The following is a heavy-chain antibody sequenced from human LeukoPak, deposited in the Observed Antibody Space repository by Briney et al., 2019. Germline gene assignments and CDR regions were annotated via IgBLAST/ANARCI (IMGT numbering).Heavy chain of an antibody. CDR3: ATAGVGAAFDI. CDR1: GFTFSSYA. J-gene: IGHJ3*02. CDR2: IRGSGTT. V-gene: IGHV3-48*01. D-gene: IGHD3-3*01. Sequence: GGSLRPSCAASGFTFSSYAMHWVRQAPGKGLEWISHIRGSGTTDYADSVKGRFTISRDNAKNSLYLQLSSLRSEDTAVYYCATAGVGAAFDIWGQGTMVTVSS.